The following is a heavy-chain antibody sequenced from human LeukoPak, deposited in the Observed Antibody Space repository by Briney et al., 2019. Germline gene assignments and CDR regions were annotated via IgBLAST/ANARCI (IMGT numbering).Heavy chain of an antibody. Sequence: PGGSLRLSCAASGFTFSSYAMHWVRQAPGKGLEYVSAISSNGGSTYYANSVKGRFTISRDNSKNTLYLQMGSLRAEDMAVYYCARTGSGSYYKEYAFDIWGQGTMVTVSS. CDR3: ARTGSGSYYKEYAFDI. CDR2: ISSNGGST. D-gene: IGHD1-26*01. J-gene: IGHJ3*02. V-gene: IGHV3-64*01. CDR1: GFTFSSYA.